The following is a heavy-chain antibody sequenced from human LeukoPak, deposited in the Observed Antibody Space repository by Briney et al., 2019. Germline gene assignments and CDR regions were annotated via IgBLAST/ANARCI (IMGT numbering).Heavy chain of an antibody. J-gene: IGHJ5*02. D-gene: IGHD3-22*01. V-gene: IGHV1-18*01. CDR2: ISAYKGNT. CDR1: GYIFTSYG. Sequence: ASVEVSCKASGYIFTSYGISWVRQARGQGREWMGGISAYKGNTNYAQKLQDRVTMTTDTSTSTAYMELRSLRSEDTAVYYCPRLTRIYYYDSSGYYGGSWFDPWGQGTLVTVSS. CDR3: PRLTRIYYYDSSGYYGGSWFDP.